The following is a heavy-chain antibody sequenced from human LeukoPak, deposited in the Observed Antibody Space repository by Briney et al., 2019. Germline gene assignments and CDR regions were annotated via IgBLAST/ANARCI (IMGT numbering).Heavy chain of an antibody. Sequence: PSDTRSLTWTVSGYSISTADYGGWSRLPPGKGLEWIGTIYHTGTTYYNPSLKSRVTISVDTSKNQFSLRLSSVTAADTAVYYCARGTGSYSSSADYWGQGTLVTGSS. CDR1: GYSISTADY. J-gene: IGHJ4*02. CDR2: IYHTGTT. V-gene: IGHV4-38-2*02. D-gene: IGHD6-6*01. CDR3: ARGTGSYSSSADY.